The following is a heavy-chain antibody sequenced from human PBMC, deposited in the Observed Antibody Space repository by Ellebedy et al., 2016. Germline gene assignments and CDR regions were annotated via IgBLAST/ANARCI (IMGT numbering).Heavy chain of an antibody. V-gene: IGHV1-18*01. CDR1: GYTFTSYG. J-gene: IGHJ2*01. CDR2: ISAYNGNT. D-gene: IGHD6-6*01. Sequence: ASVKVSCKASGYTFTSYGISWVRQAPGQGLEWMGWISAYNGNTNYAQKLQGRVTMTTDTSTSTAYMELGSLRSYDTAVYYCARDSLPYSSSAWYFDLWGRGTLVTVSS. CDR3: ARDSLPYSSSAWYFDL.